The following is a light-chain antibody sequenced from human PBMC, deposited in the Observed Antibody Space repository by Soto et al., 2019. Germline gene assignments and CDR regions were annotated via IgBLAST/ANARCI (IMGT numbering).Light chain of an antibody. CDR2: EVT. J-gene: IGLJ2*01. Sequence: QSALTQPPSASGAPGQSVTISCTGSRSDVGGYNYVSLYQQHPGKAPKLIIYEVTKRPSGVPERFSGSKSGNTASLTVSGLQPDDEADCLCSSYAGSNYVIFVGGTKVTV. CDR1: RSDVGGYNY. CDR3: SSYAGSNYVI. V-gene: IGLV2-8*01.